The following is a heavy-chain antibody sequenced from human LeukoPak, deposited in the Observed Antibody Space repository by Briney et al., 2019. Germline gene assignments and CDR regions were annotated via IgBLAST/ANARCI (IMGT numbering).Heavy chain of an antibody. CDR1: GDSVSSNSAA. CDR3: ARARTQQEVELFFDY. CDR2: TYYRSKWYN. Sequence: SQTLSPTCAISGDSVSSNSAAWNWIRQSPSRGLEWLGRTYYRSKWYNDYAVSVKSRITINPDTSKNQFSLQLNSVTPEDTAVYYCARARTQQEVELFFDYWGQGTLVTVSS. D-gene: IGHD1-1*01. V-gene: IGHV6-1*01. J-gene: IGHJ4*02.